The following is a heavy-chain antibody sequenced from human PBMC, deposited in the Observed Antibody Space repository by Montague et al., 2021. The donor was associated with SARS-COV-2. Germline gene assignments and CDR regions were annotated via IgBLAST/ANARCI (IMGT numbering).Heavy chain of an antibody. CDR2: IGTAGDT. V-gene: IGHV3-13*04. Sequence: SLRLSCAASGFTISSYDMHWVRQATGKGLEWVSAIGTAGDTYYPGSVKGRFTISRENAKNSLYLQMNSLRAGDTAVYYCARGDSSGYYYLFDYWGQGTLVTVSS. J-gene: IGHJ4*02. CDR1: GFTISSYD. D-gene: IGHD3-22*01. CDR3: ARGDSSGYYYLFDY.